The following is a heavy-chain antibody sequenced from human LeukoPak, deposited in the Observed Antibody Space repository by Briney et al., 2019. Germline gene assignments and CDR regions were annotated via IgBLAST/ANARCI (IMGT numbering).Heavy chain of an antibody. D-gene: IGHD1-26*01. CDR3: ARSGSYFPFDY. CDR2: MNPSGDST. Sequence: EASVKVSCKASGYTFTNYYMHWVRQAPGPGLEWMATMNPSGDSTDYEQKFQGRVTVTRDTSTSIVYMELRTLRSEDTAAYYCARSGSYFPFDYWGQGTLVTVSS. V-gene: IGHV1-46*01. CDR1: GYTFTNYY. J-gene: IGHJ4*02.